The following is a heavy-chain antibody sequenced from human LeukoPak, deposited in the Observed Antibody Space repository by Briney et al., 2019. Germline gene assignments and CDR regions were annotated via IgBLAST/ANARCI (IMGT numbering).Heavy chain of an antibody. CDR1: GRSKYGLS. J-gene: IGHJ5*02. CDR3: AKGHFGLSP. CDR2: FHNSRTT. V-gene: IGHV4-59*11. Sequence: PSETLSLTCTVWGRSKYGLSWPGPRQPPGQGLEWIGYFHNSRTTSYNPSLTGRVTISVDTAMDQISLKLNSVTAADTAVYYCAKGHFGLSPWGQGTLVTVSS. D-gene: IGHD3-10*01.